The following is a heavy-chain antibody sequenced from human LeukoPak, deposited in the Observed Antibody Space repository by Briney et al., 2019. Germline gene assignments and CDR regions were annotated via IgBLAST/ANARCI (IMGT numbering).Heavy chain of an antibody. CDR3: VRGGEGYYYVD. CDR1: GGSISSGDYY. D-gene: IGHD5-24*01. J-gene: IGHJ4*02. CDR2: ISYSGST. Sequence: ASETLSLTCTVSGGSISSGDYYWSWIRQPPGKGLEWIGYISYSGSTHYNPALKSRLSISGDRSKNQFSLKLTSVTAADTAVYYCVRGGEGYYYVDWGQGTLVTVSP. V-gene: IGHV4-30-4*01.